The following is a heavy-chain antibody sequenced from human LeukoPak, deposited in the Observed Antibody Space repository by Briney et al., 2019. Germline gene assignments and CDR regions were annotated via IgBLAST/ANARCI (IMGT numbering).Heavy chain of an antibody. CDR3: ARKNYGDRNDAFDI. D-gene: IGHD4-17*01. V-gene: IGHV3-30-3*01. CDR1: GFSFSNYA. Sequence: GGSLRLSCVASGFSFSNYAMHWVRQAPGKGLDWVAVISYDGNNKYDADSVKGRFTISRDNAKNSLYLQMNSLRAEDTAVYYCARKNYGDRNDAFDIWGQGTMVTVSS. CDR2: ISYDGNNK. J-gene: IGHJ3*02.